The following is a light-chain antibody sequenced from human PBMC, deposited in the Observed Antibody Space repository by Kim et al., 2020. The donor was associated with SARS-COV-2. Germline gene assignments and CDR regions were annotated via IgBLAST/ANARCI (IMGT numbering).Light chain of an antibody. Sequence: GQTLTKSGSGSCSNHGSNTVNSYRQLPKTAPTPVIYSNNQRPPPFGIRFCCSDSGTAATLALSVLQSQDEADYDCASWADSLSGWVFGGGTQLTVL. CDR3: ASWADSLSGWV. CDR2: SNN. J-gene: IGLJ3*02. V-gene: IGLV1-44*01. CDR1: CSNHGSNT.